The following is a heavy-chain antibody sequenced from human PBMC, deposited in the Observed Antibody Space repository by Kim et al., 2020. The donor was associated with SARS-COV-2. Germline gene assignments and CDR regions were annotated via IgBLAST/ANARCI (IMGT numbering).Heavy chain of an antibody. CDR3: SRDPHNGDRPY. Sequence: GGSLRLSCAASGFTFSIYEMIWVRQAPGKGPEWVSYISNSGSDRYYADSVKGRFTISRDNAKNSLYLHMNSLRAEDTAVYYCSRDPHNGDRPYWGQGTQVTVSS. J-gene: IGHJ4*02. V-gene: IGHV3-48*03. CDR1: GFTFSIYE. CDR2: ISNSGSDR. D-gene: IGHD4-17*01.